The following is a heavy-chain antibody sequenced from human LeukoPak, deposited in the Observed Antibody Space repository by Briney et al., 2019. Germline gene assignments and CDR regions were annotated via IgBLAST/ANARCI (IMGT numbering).Heavy chain of an antibody. CDR1: GGSISSYY. D-gene: IGHD6-13*01. CDR2: IYTSGST. Sequence: SETLSLTCTVSGGSISSYYWSWIRQPAGKGLGWIGRIYTSGSTNYNPSLKSRVTISVDKSKNQFSLKLSSVTAADTAVYYCARAGSIAAAADWGQGTLVTVSS. CDR3: ARAGSIAAAAD. V-gene: IGHV4-4*07. J-gene: IGHJ4*02.